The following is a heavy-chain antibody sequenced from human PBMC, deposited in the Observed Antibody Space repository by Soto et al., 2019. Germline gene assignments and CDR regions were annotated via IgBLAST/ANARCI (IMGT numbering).Heavy chain of an antibody. CDR1: GYSFIKYT. D-gene: IGHD6-13*01. J-gene: IGHJ5*01. CDR3: ARGRAIAVGGLTWFDS. Sequence: QVQLVQSGAEVKKPGASVKVSCKASGYSFIKYTIHWVRQAPGQRLEWMGWINVGDGDMKFSQKFQGRVTMTRHTTASTTSMELSSLGSEDTALYYCARGRAIAVGGLTWFDSWGQGTLVTVSS. V-gene: IGHV1-3*01. CDR2: INVGDGDM.